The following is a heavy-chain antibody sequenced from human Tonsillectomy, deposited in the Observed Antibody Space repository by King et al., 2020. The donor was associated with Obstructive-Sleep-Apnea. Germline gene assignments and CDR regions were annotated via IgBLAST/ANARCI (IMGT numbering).Heavy chain of an antibody. V-gene: IGHV4-39*07. CDR3: MRGPSLGEESDY. D-gene: IGHD3-16*01. CDR2: IYYSGST. J-gene: IGHJ4*02. Sequence: QLQESGPGLVKPSETLSLTCTVSGGSISDSYYWAWIRQPPGKGLEWIGSIYYSGSTYYNLSLKSRVTVSVDTSKNQFSLKLSSVTAADTAVYYCMRGPSLGEESDYWGQGTLVTVSS. CDR1: GGSISDSYY.